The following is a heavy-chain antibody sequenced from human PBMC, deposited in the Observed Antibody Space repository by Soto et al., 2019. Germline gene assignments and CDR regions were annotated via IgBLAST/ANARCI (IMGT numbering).Heavy chain of an antibody. Sequence: HPWGSLRLSCSASGFIFSNYGMNWFRQAPGKGLEWVSDISDSGSSTFYADSVKGRFTISRDNSKNMLFLQMNSLRAEDTAVYYCARVMQVANYDRSGYTDFWGQVAVVPLPS. V-gene: IGHV3-23*01. CDR1: GFIFSNYG. J-gene: IGHJ4*02. D-gene: IGHD3-22*01. CDR3: ARVMQVANYDRSGYTDF. CDR2: ISDSGSST.